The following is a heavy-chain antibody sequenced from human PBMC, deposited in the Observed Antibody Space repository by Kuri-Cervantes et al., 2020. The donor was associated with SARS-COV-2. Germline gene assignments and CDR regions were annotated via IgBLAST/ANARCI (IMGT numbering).Heavy chain of an antibody. CDR2: IIPIFGTA. CDR1: GYTFTGYY. V-gene: IGHV1-69*13. J-gene: IGHJ3*02. CDR3: AKMGRGYSYGYVHFHRDAFDI. Sequence: SVKVSCKASGYTFTGYYMHWVRQAPGQGLEWMGGIIPIFGTANYAQKFQGRVTITADESTSTAYMELSSLRSEDTAVYYCAKMGRGYSYGYVHFHRDAFDIWGQGTMVTVSS. D-gene: IGHD5-18*01.